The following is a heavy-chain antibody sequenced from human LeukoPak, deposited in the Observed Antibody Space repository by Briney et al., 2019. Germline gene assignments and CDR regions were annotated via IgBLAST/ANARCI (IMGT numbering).Heavy chain of an antibody. CDR2: ISWNSGSI. J-gene: IGHJ4*02. CDR3: AKATYDILTGYYTEYYYFDY. Sequence: GGSLRLSCAASGFTFNSYAMSWVWQAPGKGLEWVSGISWNSGSIGYADSVKGRFTISRDNAKNSLYLQMNSLRAEDTALYYCAKATYDILTGYYTEYYYFDYWGQGTLVTVSS. D-gene: IGHD3-9*01. V-gene: IGHV3-9*01. CDR1: GFTFNSYA.